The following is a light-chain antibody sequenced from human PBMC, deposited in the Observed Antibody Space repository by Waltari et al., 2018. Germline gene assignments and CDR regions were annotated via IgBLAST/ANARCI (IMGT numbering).Light chain of an antibody. J-gene: IGLJ1*01. Sequence: QYALTQPASVSGSPGESSTISCTGTSTDIGSYTIVSWYQQHPDKAPKPIIFEVTKRPSRVSNRFSGSKSGNTPSLTISGLQAEDEADYYCCSYAGTTSIYVFGSGTKVTVL. V-gene: IGLV2-23*02. CDR2: EVT. CDR3: CSYAGTTSIYV. CDR1: STDIGSYTI.